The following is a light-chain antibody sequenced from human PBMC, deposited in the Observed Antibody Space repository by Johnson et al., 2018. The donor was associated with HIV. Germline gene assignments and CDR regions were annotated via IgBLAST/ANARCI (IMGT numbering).Light chain of an antibody. Sequence: QSVLTQPPSVSAAPGQKVTISCSGSSSNIGNNYVSWYQQLPKTAPKLLIYDNNKRPSGIPDRFSGSKSGTSATLGITGLQTGDEADYYCGTWDTSLDACVFGTRTRVA. J-gene: IGLJ1*01. CDR1: SSNIGNNY. V-gene: IGLV1-51*01. CDR2: DNN. CDR3: GTWDTSLDACV.